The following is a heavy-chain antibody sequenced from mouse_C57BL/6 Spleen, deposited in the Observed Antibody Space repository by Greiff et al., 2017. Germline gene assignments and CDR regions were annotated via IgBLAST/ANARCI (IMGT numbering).Heavy chain of an antibody. CDR3: ARPSTPYWYFDV. V-gene: IGHV1-42*01. D-gene: IGHD2-1*01. J-gene: IGHJ1*03. Sequence: VQLKQSGPELVKPGASVKISCKASGYSFTGYYMNWVKQSPEKSLEWIGEINPSTGGTTYNQKFKAKATLTVDKSSSTAYMQLKSLTSEDSAVXDCARPSTPYWYFDVWGTGTTVTVSS. CDR2: INPSTGGT. CDR1: GYSFTGYY.